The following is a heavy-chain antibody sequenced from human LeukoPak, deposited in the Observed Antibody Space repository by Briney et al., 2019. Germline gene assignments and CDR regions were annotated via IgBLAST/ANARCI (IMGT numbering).Heavy chain of an antibody. V-gene: IGHV4-30-4*02. Sequence: SETLSLTYTVSGGSISSGDYYWSWIRQPPGKGLEWIGYIYYSGSTYYNPSLKSRVTISVDTSKNQFSLRLSSVTAADTAVYYCARGWSSYYDFWSGYYPYFDYWGQGTLVTVSS. D-gene: IGHD3-3*01. CDR3: ARGWSSYYDFWSGYYPYFDY. CDR1: GGSISSGDYY. J-gene: IGHJ4*02. CDR2: IYYSGST.